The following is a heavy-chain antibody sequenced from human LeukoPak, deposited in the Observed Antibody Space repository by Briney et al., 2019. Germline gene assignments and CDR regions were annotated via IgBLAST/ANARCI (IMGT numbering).Heavy chain of an antibody. D-gene: IGHD3-22*01. V-gene: IGHV3-21*01. Sequence: GGSLRLSCAASGFTFNIYSMNWVRQAPGKGLEWVSSISSSSEYIYYADSVKGRFTISRDNAKNSLSLQMNSLRAEDTAVYYCAGRDSSGYFFDPWGQGTLVTVSS. J-gene: IGHJ5*02. CDR1: GFTFNIYS. CDR3: AGRDSSGYFFDP. CDR2: ISSSSEYI.